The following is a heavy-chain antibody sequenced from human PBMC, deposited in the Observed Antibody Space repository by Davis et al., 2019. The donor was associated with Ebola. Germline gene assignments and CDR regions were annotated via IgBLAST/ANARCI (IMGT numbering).Heavy chain of an antibody. CDR1: GVGYSGDA. J-gene: IGHJ5*02. D-gene: IGHD4-17*01. CDR2: ISVRSIT. CDR3: AKVHPPTTVTTGWFDP. V-gene: IGHV3-23*01. Sequence: ASLVISSADRGVGYSGDAIGWVRQAPGKGLEWVSSISVRSITYHADSVKGRFTISRDNSKNTLYLKMNSLRAEDTAVYYCAKVHPPTTVTTGWFDPWGQGTLVTVSS.